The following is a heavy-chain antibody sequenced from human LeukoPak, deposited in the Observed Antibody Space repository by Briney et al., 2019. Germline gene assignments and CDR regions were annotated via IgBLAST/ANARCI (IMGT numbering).Heavy chain of an antibody. CDR1: GGSFSGYY. CDR2: INHSGST. V-gene: IGHV4-34*01. CDR3: ARRGCSSTSCYAFDY. D-gene: IGHD2-2*01. Sequence: PSETLSLTCAVYGGSFSGYYWSWIRQPPGKGLEWIGEINHSGSTNYNPSLKSRVTISVGTSKNQFSLKLSSVTAADTAVYYCARRGCSSTSCYAFDYWGQGTLVTVSS. J-gene: IGHJ4*02.